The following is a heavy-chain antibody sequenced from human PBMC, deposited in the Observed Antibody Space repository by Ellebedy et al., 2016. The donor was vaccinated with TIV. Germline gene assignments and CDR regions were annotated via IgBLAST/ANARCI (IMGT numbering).Heavy chain of an antibody. CDR1: GYTFTSYA. CDR3: AYSTGTAYYYGMDV. Sequence: AASVKVSCKASGYTFTSYAMHWVRQAPGQRLEWMGWINAGNDNTKYSQKFQGRDTITRDTSASTAHMELSSLRSEDTAVYYCAYSTGTAYYYGMDVWGQGTTVTVSS. V-gene: IGHV1-3*01. D-gene: IGHD1-1*01. CDR2: INAGNDNT. J-gene: IGHJ6*02.